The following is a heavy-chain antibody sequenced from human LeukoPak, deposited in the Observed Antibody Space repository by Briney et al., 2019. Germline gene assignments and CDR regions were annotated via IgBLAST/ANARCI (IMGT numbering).Heavy chain of an antibody. J-gene: IGHJ4*02. Sequence: GGSLRLSCAASGFTFSSYWMSWVRQAPGKGLEWVATIKQGGSERHYVDSVKGRFTISRDNAQNSLYLQMNSLRPEDTAVYCCARASGTVTTAPFDSWGQGTLVTVSS. D-gene: IGHD4-17*01. CDR3: ARASGTVTTAPFDS. CDR1: GFTFSSYW. V-gene: IGHV3-7*01. CDR2: IKQGGSER.